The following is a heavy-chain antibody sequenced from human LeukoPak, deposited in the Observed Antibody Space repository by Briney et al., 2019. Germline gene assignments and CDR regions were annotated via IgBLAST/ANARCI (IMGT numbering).Heavy chain of an antibody. CDR1: GFTYSSYN. Sequence: GGSLRLSCAASGFTYSSYNMNGVPQSRGRGVEWFSSINSRSSYIYYADSVKGRFTISRDNAKNSLYLQMNSLRAEDTAVYYCARRGTYYYDSSGYYYLDYWGQGTLVTVSS. V-gene: IGHV3-21*01. D-gene: IGHD3-22*01. CDR3: ARRGTYYYDSSGYYYLDY. CDR2: INSRSSYI. J-gene: IGHJ4*02.